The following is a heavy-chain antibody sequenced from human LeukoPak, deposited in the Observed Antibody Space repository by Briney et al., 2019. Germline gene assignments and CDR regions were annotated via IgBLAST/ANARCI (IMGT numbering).Heavy chain of an antibody. CDR2: ISGSGGST. D-gene: IGHD3-10*01. CDR3: AGRGSETLSYFDY. J-gene: IGHJ4*02. V-gene: IGHV3-23*01. CDR1: GFTFSSYG. Sequence: GGSLRLSCAASGFTFSSYGMSWVRQAPGKGLEWVSAISGSGGSTYYADSVKGRFTISRDNSKNTLYLQMNSLRAEDTAVYYCAGRGSETLSYFDYWGQGTLVTVSS.